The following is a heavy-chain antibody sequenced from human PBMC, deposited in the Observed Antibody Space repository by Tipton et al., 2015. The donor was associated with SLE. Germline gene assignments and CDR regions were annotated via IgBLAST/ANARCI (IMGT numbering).Heavy chain of an antibody. J-gene: IGHJ4*02. V-gene: IGHV3-33*01. CDR3: VREMTTITKYPYYFNS. Sequence: SLRLSCAASGFKFSTYGMHWVRQAPGKGLEWVAVMWFDGSNEHYADSVRGRFTISRDNSKNTLYLQMNSLRAEDTAVYYCVREMTTITKYPYYFNSWGQGTLVTVSS. CDR2: MWFDGSNE. CDR1: GFKFSTYG. D-gene: IGHD5-12*01.